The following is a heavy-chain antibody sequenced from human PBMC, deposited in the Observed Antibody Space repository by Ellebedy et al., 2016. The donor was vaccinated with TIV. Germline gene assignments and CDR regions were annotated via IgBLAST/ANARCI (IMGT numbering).Heavy chain of an antibody. J-gene: IGHJ3*02. CDR2: ISSSGSTI. CDR3: AKGSSTSCYGAFDI. Sequence: GESLKIFXAASGFTFSDYYMSWIRQAPGKGLEWVSYISSSGSTIYYADSVKGRFTISRDNAKNTLYLQMNSLRAEDTAVYYCAKGSSTSCYGAFDIWGQGTMVTVSS. D-gene: IGHD2-2*01. V-gene: IGHV3-11*01. CDR1: GFTFSDYY.